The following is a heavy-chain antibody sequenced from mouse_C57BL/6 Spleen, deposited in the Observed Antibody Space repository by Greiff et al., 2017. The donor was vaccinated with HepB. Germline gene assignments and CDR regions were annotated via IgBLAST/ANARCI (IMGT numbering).Heavy chain of an antibody. D-gene: IGHD4-1*01. CDR2: ISSGSSTI. CDR3: ARAWYWDGYYYAMDY. Sequence: EVKLVESGGGLVKPGGSLKLSCAASGFTFSDYGMHWVRQAPEKGLEWVAYISSGSSTIYYANTVKGRFTISRDNAKNTLFLQMTSLRSEDTAMYDCARAWYWDGYYYAMDYWGQGTSVTVSS. J-gene: IGHJ4*01. V-gene: IGHV5-17*01. CDR1: GFTFSDYG.